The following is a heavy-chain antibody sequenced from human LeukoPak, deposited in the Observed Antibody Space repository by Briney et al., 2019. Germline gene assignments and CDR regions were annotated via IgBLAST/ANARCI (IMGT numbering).Heavy chain of an antibody. CDR2: ISYDGSNK. V-gene: IGHV3-30*03. D-gene: IGHD3-10*01. Sequence: PGRSLRLSCVASGFTFSSYGMHWVRQAPGKGLEWVAVISYDGSNKYYADSVKGRFTISRDNSKNTLYLQMNSLRAEDTAVYYCARTMVRGVTGTDFDSWGQGTLVTVSS. J-gene: IGHJ4*02. CDR3: ARTMVRGVTGTDFDS. CDR1: GFTFSSYG.